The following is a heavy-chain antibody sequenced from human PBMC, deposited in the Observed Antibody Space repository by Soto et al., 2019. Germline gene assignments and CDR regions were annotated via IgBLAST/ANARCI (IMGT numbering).Heavy chain of an antibody. J-gene: IGHJ6*03. CDR2: IYYSGST. CDR3: ARGHKYYYGSGNRYFYYYYYMDV. CDR1: GGSISSSSYY. V-gene: IGHV4-39*01. Sequence: SETLSLTCTVSGGSISSSSYYWGWIRQPPGKGLEWIGSIYYSGSTYYNPSLKSRVTISVDTSKNQFSLKLSSVTAADTAVYYCARGHKYYYGSGNRYFYYYYYMDVWGKGTTVTVSS. D-gene: IGHD3-10*01.